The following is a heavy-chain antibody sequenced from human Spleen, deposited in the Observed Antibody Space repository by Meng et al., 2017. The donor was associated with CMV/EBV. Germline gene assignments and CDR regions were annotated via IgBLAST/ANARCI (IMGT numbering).Heavy chain of an antibody. CDR2: INPNTGGT. J-gene: IGHJ3*02. CDR1: GYRFTAYY. Sequence: ASVKVSCKASGYRFTAYYIHWVRQGPGQGLEWMGWINPNTGGTNYPQKFQGRVTLTRDTAINTAYMELSRLTSDDTALFFCVRGTGGDGDAYDIWGQGTKGTVSS. D-gene: IGHD1-1*01. CDR3: VRGTGGDGDAYDI. V-gene: IGHV1-2*02.